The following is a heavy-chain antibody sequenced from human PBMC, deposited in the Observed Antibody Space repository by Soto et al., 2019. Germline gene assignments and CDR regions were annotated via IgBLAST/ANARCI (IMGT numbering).Heavy chain of an antibody. CDR3: ASSERIQLWLHGMDD. J-gene: IGHJ6*02. CDR2: IYESGTT. D-gene: IGHD5-18*01. CDR1: GGSISSGDYY. V-gene: IGHV4-30-4*01. Sequence: QVQLQESGPGLVKPSQTLSLTCTVSGGSISSGDYYWSWIRQPPGKGLEWIGYIYESGTTYYSPPLQSRVTISVDTSKNQFSLTLSSVTAADTAVYYCASSERIQLWLHGMDDWGQGTMVTVSS.